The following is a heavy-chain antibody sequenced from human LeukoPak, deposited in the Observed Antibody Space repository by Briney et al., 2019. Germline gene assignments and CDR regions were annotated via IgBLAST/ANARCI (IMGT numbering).Heavy chain of an antibody. J-gene: IGHJ6*02. D-gene: IGHD3-3*01. CDR1: GFTFSSYA. Sequence: PGGSLRLSCAASGFTFSSYAMSWVRQAPGKGLEWVAVISYDGRNKYYADSVKGRFTISRDNSKNTLYLQMNSLRAEDTSVYYCAKDRGRFPGPWDYYYGMDVWGQGTTVTVSS. CDR3: AKDRGRFPGPWDYYYGMDV. V-gene: IGHV3-30*18. CDR2: ISYDGRNK.